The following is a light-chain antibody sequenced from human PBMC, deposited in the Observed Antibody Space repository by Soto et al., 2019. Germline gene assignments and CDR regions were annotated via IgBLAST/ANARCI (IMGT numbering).Light chain of an antibody. CDR1: QSVTSSY. V-gene: IGKV3D-15*01. CDR2: DAS. CDR3: QQYNNWPRT. J-gene: IGKJ1*01. Sequence: EIVLTQSPGTLSLTPGERATLSCRASQSVTSSYLAWYQQKPGQAPRLLIYDASNRATGVPDRFSGSGSGTEFTLTISSLQSEDFAVYYCQQYNNWPRTFCQRTKVDIK.